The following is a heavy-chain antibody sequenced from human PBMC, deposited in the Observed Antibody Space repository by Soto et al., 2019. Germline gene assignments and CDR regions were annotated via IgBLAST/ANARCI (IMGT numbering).Heavy chain of an antibody. D-gene: IGHD6-13*01. CDR1: GGSFSGYY. CDR2: INHSGST. CDR3: ASLIAAARGRGMDV. J-gene: IGHJ6*02. V-gene: IGHV4-34*01. Sequence: SETLSLTCAVYGGSFSGYYWSWIRQPPGKGLEWIGEINHSGSTNYNPSLKRRVTISVDTSKNQFSLKLSSVTAADTAVYYCASLIAAARGRGMDVWGQGTTVTVSS.